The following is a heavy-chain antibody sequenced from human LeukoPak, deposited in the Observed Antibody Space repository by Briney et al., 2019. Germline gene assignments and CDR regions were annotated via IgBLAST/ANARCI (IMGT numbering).Heavy chain of an antibody. V-gene: IGHV3-48*04. CDR1: GFTFSSYG. CDR2: ISSSGSTI. J-gene: IGHJ4*02. D-gene: IGHD2-2*01. CDR3: ASSIVVVPAAMGSFDY. Sequence: GGSLRLSCAASGFTFSSYGMHWVRQAPGKGLEWVSYISSSGSTIYYADSVKGRFTISRDNAKNSLYLQMNSLRAEDTAVYYCASSIVVVPAAMGSFDYWGQGTLVTVSS.